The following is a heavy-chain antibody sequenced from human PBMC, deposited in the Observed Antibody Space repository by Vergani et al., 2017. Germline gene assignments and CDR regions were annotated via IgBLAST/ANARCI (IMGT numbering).Heavy chain of an antibody. V-gene: IGHV1-58*02. CDR1: GFTFTSSA. D-gene: IGHD3-10*01. CDR2: IVVGSGNT. J-gene: IGHJ4*02. CDR3: ARVGYYYGSGSYSPDY. Sequence: QMQLVQSGPEVKKPGTSVKVSCKASGFTFTSSAMQWVRQARGQRLEWIGWIVVGSGNTNYAQKFQERVTITRDMSTSTAYMELRSLRSDDTAVYYCARVGYYYGSGSYSPDYWGQGTLVTVSS.